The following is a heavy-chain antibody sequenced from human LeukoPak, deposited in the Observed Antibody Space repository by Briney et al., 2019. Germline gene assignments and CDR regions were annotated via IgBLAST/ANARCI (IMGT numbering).Heavy chain of an antibody. V-gene: IGHV4-59*08. Sequence: SETPSLTCTVSGGSISSYYWSWIRQPPGKGLEWIGYIYYSGSTNYNPSLKSRVTISVDTSKNQFSLKLSSVTAADTAVYYCARHPPNDFWSGYYRPSYYFDYWGQGTLVTVSS. CDR2: IYYSGST. CDR1: GGSISSYY. CDR3: ARHPPNDFWSGYYRPSYYFDY. D-gene: IGHD3-3*01. J-gene: IGHJ4*02.